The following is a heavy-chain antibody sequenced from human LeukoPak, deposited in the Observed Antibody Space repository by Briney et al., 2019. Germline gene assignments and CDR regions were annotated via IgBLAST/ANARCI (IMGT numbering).Heavy chain of an antibody. CDR3: AKSSSGLYAFDI. Sequence: GGSLRLSCAASGFAFSSYGMHWVRQAPGKGLEWVAFVRFDGSNKYYADSVKGRFTISRDNSKNTLYLQVNSLRAEDTAVYYCAKSSSGLYAFDIWGQGTMVTVSS. CDR2: VRFDGSNK. V-gene: IGHV3-30*02. J-gene: IGHJ3*02. CDR1: GFAFSSYG. D-gene: IGHD6-6*01.